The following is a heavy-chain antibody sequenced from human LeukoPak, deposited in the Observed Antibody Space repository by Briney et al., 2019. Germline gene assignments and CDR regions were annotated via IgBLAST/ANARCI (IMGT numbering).Heavy chain of an antibody. CDR2: ICSNGCSI. CDR3: ARSYSSSSGRYFDY. CDR1: GFSFSSYA. J-gene: IGHJ4*02. Sequence: PGWALILSGACSGFSFSSYAMHWVRQAPGQGLEYVSAICSNGCSIYYVHSVKGRFTISRDNSKHMLYLEMGSLIAHDMVVYYCARSYSSSSGRYFDYWGQGTLVTVSS. V-gene: IGHV3-64*01. D-gene: IGHD6-6*01.